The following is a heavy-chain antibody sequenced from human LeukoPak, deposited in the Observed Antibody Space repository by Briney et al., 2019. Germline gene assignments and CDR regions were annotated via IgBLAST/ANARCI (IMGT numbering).Heavy chain of an antibody. V-gene: IGHV4-34*01. Sequence: PSETLSLTCAVYGTSFSGYYWSWIRQPPGKGLEWIGEIDHRGRAKYNPSLKSRVSTSIDTSKNQFSLNLSSVTAAVTAVYYCSRDVDTALMDVWGEGTTVIVSS. CDR1: GTSFSGYY. CDR3: SRDVDTALMDV. J-gene: IGHJ6*04. CDR2: IDHRGRA. D-gene: IGHD5-18*01.